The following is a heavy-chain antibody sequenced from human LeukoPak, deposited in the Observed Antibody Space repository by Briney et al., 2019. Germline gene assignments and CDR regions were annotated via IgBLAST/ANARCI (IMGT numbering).Heavy chain of an antibody. J-gene: IGHJ4*02. D-gene: IGHD6-13*01. CDR1: GFTFSNYS. Sequence: GGSLRLSCAASGFTFSNYSMSWVRQAPGKGLEWVSTISGTGATIYYADSVKGRFTISRDNAKSSLFLQMNSLRAEDTGVYYCARATFSSSGHSYWGQGTLVTVSS. V-gene: IGHV3-48*04. CDR3: ARATFSSSGHSY. CDR2: ISGTGATI.